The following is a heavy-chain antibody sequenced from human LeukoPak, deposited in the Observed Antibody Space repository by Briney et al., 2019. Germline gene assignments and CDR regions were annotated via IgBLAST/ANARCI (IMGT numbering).Heavy chain of an antibody. CDR1: GYTFTSYD. V-gene: IGHV1-8*01. Sequence: ASVKVSCKASGYTFTSYDINWVRQATGQGLEWMGWMDPNSGNTGYAQKFQGRVTMTRSTSISTAYMELSSLRFEDTAVYYCTRSVRNGHIDYWGQGTLVTVSS. CDR3: TRSVRNGHIDY. D-gene: IGHD2-21*01. CDR2: MDPNSGNT. J-gene: IGHJ4*02.